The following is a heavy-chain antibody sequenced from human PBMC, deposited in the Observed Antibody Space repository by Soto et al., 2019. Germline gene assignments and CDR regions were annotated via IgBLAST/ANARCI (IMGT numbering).Heavy chain of an antibody. J-gene: IGHJ6*03. D-gene: IGHD6-13*01. CDR1: GGSISSYY. CDR3: AAAGSLYFYYYMDV. V-gene: IGHV4-59*08. Sequence: SETLSLTCTVSGGSISSYYWSWIRQPPGKGLEWIGYIYYSGLTNYNPSLKSRVTMALNMSKNQFSLQLSSLTAADTAVYYCAAAGSLYFYYYMDVWGKGTTVTVSS. CDR2: IYYSGLT.